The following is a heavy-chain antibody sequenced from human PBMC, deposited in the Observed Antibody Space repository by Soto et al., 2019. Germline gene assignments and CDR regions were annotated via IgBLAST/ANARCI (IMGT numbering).Heavy chain of an antibody. CDR2: IYWDDDK. CDR1: GFSHSTSGVG. Sequence: QITLKESGPTLVKPTQTLTLTCTFSGFSHSTSGVGVGWIRQPPGKALEWLALIYWDDDKRYSPSLKSRLTITKDTSKNQVVLTMTNMDPVDTATYYGAHRSSSWDGIYYFDYWGQGTLVTVSS. D-gene: IGHD6-13*01. CDR3: AHRSSSWDGIYYFDY. J-gene: IGHJ4*02. V-gene: IGHV2-5*02.